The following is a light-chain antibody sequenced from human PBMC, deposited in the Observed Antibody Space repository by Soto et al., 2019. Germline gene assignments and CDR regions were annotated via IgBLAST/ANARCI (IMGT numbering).Light chain of an antibody. J-gene: IGKJ2*01. V-gene: IGKV1-5*03. Sequence: DIQMTQSPSTLSASVGDRVTITCRASQTISISLAWYQQKPGKAPKLLIYKASSLESGVPSRFSGSGSGTEFTLTISSLQPDDFATYYCQEYNSYSYTFGQGTKLEI. CDR3: QEYNSYSYT. CDR1: QTISIS. CDR2: KAS.